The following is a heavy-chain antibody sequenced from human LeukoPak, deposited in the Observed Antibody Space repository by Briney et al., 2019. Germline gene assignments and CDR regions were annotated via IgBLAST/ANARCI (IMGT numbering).Heavy chain of an antibody. CDR2: IYYRDST. D-gene: IGHD3-22*01. J-gene: IGHJ3*02. V-gene: IGHV4-31*02. Sequence: TPSESLSLTCTVSGASISSGGYYWNWIRQHPGKGLEWIGRIYYRDSTYYNPSLKSRVSISADTSKNQFSLRLSSVTAADSAVYYCARDNYYDTDAYAFHIWGQGTMVFVSS. CDR3: ARDNYYDTDAYAFHI. CDR1: GASISSGGYY.